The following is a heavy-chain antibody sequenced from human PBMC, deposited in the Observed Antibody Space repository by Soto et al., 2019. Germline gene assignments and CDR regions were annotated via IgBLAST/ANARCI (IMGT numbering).Heavy chain of an antibody. V-gene: IGHV3-30*03. J-gene: IGHJ4*02. Sequence: QVQLVESGGGVVQPGRSLRLSCAVSGFTVSTHGMHWVRQAPGKGLEWVAVISRDGNTKYYADSVKGRFTTSRDNSRNTLFLEMYSLRGDDMAVYYCTGEVASGYWGQGTLVTVSS. D-gene: IGHD2-8*02. CDR1: GFTVSTHG. CDR2: ISRDGNTK. CDR3: TGEVASGY.